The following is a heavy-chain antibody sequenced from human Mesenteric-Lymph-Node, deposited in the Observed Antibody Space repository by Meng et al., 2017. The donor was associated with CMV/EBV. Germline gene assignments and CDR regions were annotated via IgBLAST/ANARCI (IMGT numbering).Heavy chain of an antibody. CDR2: ISDSGGRT. D-gene: IGHD1-26*01. J-gene: IGHJ3*01. V-gene: IGHV3-23*01. Sequence: GESLKISCAASGFTFSAYAMSWVRQAPGKGLEWVSGISDSGGRTYSADILKGRFTISRDNSKNTVFLHMSSLRVEDTAVYYCAKEYLTVGGLAIEVWGQGTMVTVSS. CDR1: GFTFSAYA. CDR3: AKEYLTVGGLAIEV.